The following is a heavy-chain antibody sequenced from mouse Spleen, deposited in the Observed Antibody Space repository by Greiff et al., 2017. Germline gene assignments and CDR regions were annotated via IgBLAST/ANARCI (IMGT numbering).Heavy chain of an antibody. CDR1: GYTFTSYG. CDR2: IYPRSGNT. Sequence: QVQLQQSGAELARPGASVKLSCKASGYTFTSYGISWVKQRTGQGLEWIGEIYPRSGNTYYNEKFKGKATLTADKSSSTAYMELRSLTSEDSAVYFCARDIFGSSHWYFDVWGAGTTVTVSS. CDR3: ARDIFGSSHWYFDV. V-gene: IGHV1-81*01. D-gene: IGHD1-1*01. J-gene: IGHJ1*01.